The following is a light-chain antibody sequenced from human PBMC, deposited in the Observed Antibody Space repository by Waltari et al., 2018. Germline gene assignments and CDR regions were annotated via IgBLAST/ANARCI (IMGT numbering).Light chain of an antibody. J-gene: IGLJ1*01. CDR3: SSYTSSNNCV. CDR1: SSAVGGFDS. CDR2: EVN. Sequence: QSALTQPPPASGSPGQSVTISCTGTSSAVGGFDSVSWYQQHPGKAPKLIIYEVNKRPSGVPDRFSGSKSGNTASLTVSGLQAEDEADYYCSSYTSSNNCVFGTGTKVTVL. V-gene: IGLV2-8*01.